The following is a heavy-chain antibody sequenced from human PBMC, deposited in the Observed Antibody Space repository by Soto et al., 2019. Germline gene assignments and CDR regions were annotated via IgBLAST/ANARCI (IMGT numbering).Heavy chain of an antibody. CDR1: GLSVSHNF. Sequence: EVQVVESGGGVVQPGASLRLSCVASGLSVSHNFMSWVRQAPGKGLDWVSIFFASGETYYADSVKGRFTISRDSSKNTLFLQMSNLRDDDTAVYYCSRGDFDLWGQGTLVTVSS. CDR3: SRGDFDL. CDR2: FFASGET. V-gene: IGHV3-66*01. J-gene: IGHJ4*02.